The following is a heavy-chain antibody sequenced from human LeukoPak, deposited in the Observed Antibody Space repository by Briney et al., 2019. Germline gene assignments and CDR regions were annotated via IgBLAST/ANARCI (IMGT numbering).Heavy chain of an antibody. CDR3: TSSAGYGSVVY. Sequence: QPGGSLRLSCTASGFTFGDYAMSWVRQAPGKGLEWVGFIRSKAYGGTTEYAASVKGRFTISRDDSKSIAYLQMNSLKTEDTAVYYCTSSAGYGSVVYWGQGTLVTVPS. J-gene: IGHJ4*02. V-gene: IGHV3-49*04. D-gene: IGHD3-10*01. CDR1: GFTFGDYA. CDR2: IRSKAYGGTT.